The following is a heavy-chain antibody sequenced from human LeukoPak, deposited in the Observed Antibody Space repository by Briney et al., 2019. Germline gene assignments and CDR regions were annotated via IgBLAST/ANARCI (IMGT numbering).Heavy chain of an antibody. Sequence: SGGSLRLSCAASGFTFSSYAMHWVRQAPGKGLEWVAVISYDGSNKYYADSVKGRFTISRDNSKNTLYLQMNSLRAEDTAVYYCARVSRHSATYVLRFLEWSYYFDYWGQGTLVTVSS. CDR2: ISYDGSNK. D-gene: IGHD3-3*01. J-gene: IGHJ4*02. CDR1: GFTFSSYA. CDR3: ARVSRHSATYVLRFLEWSYYFDY. V-gene: IGHV3-30-3*01.